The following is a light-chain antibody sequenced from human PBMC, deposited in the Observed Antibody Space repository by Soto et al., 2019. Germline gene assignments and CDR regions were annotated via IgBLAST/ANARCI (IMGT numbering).Light chain of an antibody. CDR2: AAS. Sequence: DIQMTQSPSSLSASVGDRVTITCQASQSISSYLNWYQQKPGKAPKLLIYAASSLQSGVPSRFSGSGSGTDFTLTISSLQPEDFATYYCQQSYSTPQTFGQGTKVEIE. CDR1: QSISSY. J-gene: IGKJ1*01. CDR3: QQSYSTPQT. V-gene: IGKV1-39*01.